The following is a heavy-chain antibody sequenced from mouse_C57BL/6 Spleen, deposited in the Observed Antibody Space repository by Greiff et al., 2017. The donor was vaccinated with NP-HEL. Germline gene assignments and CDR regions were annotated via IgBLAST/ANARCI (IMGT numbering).Heavy chain of an antibody. J-gene: IGHJ3*01. CDR3: AREEEEFAY. V-gene: IGHV5-4*01. CDR2: ISDGGSYT. Sequence: EVQGVESGGGLVKPGGSLKLSCAASGFTFSSYAMSWVRQTPEKRLEWVATISDGGSYTYYPDNVKGRFTISRDNAKNNLYLQMSHLKSEDTAMYYCAREEEEFAYWGQGTLVTVSA. CDR1: GFTFSSYA.